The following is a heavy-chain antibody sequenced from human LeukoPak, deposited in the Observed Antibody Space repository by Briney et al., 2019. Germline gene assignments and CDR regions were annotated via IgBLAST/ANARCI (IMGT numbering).Heavy chain of an antibody. CDR1: GYTFTSYA. J-gene: IGHJ3*02. Sequence: ASVKVSFKASGYTFTSYAMHWVRQAPGQRLEWMGWINAGNGNTKYSQKFQGRVTITRDTSASTAYMELSSLRSEDTAVYYCASDYGDYVHDAFDIWGQGTMVTVSS. CDR2: INAGNGNT. D-gene: IGHD4-17*01. CDR3: ASDYGDYVHDAFDI. V-gene: IGHV1-3*01.